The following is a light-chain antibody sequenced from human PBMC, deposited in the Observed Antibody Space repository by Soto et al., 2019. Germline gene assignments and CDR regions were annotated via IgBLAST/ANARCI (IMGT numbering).Light chain of an antibody. Sequence: DIQMTQSPSSLSASVGDRVTITCRASQSISSYLNWYQQKPGKAPKLLIYAASSLQSGVPSRFSGSGSGTDLPLTISSLQPEDFVTYYCQQSYSTPTFGQGTKVEIK. CDR3: QQSYSTPT. CDR1: QSISSY. V-gene: IGKV1-39*01. CDR2: AAS. J-gene: IGKJ1*01.